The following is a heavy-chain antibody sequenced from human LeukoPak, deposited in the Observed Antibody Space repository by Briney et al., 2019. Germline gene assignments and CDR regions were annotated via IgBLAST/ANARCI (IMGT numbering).Heavy chain of an antibody. J-gene: IGHJ4*02. CDR3: AKDLHNWGCDF. D-gene: IGHD7-27*01. V-gene: IGHV3-66*03. CDR1: GFIFSDHY. CDR2: ISQSERP. Sequence: GGSLRLSCAASGFIFSDHYMNWFRQTPGKGLEWVAGISQSERPFYAAPGEGRFSISRDNSENSLYLRMNDLRGDDSAMYYCAKDLHNWGCDFWGQGTLVTVSS.